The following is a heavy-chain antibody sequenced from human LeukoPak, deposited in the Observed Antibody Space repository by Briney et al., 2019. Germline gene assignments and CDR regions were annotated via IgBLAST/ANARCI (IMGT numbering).Heavy chain of an antibody. CDR2: ISAYNGNT. V-gene: IGHV1-18*01. J-gene: IGHJ5*02. CDR3: ARSPKYYYDSSGQPFDP. D-gene: IGHD3-22*01. CDR1: GGTFSSYA. Sequence: GASVKVSCKASGGTFSSYAISWVRQAPGQGLEWMGWISAYNGNTNYAQKLQGRVTMTTDTSTSTAYMELRSLRSDDTAVYYCARSPKYYYDSSGQPFDPWGQGTLVTVSS.